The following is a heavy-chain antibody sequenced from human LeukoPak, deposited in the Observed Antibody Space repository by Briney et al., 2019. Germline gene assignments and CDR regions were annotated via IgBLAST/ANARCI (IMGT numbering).Heavy chain of an antibody. Sequence: GSGPTLVNPTQTLTLTCTFSGCSLSTSGMRVSWIRQPPGKALEWLARIDWDDDKFYGTSLKTRLTISKDTSKNQVVLTMTNMDPVDTATYYCARTRCSSTSCYPDYWGQGTLVTVSS. J-gene: IGHJ4*02. CDR2: IDWDDDK. CDR3: ARTRCSSTSCYPDY. D-gene: IGHD2-2*01. V-gene: IGHV2-70*04. CDR1: GCSLSTSGMR.